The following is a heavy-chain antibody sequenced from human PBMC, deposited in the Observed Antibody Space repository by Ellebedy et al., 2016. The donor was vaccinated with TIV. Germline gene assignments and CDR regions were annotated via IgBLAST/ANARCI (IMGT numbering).Heavy chain of an antibody. J-gene: IGHJ4*02. V-gene: IGHV4-59*02. CDR1: GGSVSSYY. D-gene: IGHD2-2*01. Sequence: SETLSLXCSVSGGSVSSYYWSWIRQPPGKGLEWIGYIYYSGSTSYNPSLKSRVTISVDTSRNQFSLKLSSVTAADTAVYYCARYYCSGTCYFFDFWGQGTLVTVSS. CDR2: IYYSGST. CDR3: ARYYCSGTCYFFDF.